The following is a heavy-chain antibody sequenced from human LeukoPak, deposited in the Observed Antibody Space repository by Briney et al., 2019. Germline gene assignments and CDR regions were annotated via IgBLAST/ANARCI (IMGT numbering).Heavy chain of an antibody. J-gene: IGHJ4*02. Sequence: GGSLRLSCAASGFTFSSYELNWVRQSPGKGLEWISYISSSGSTLYYADSVKGRFTISRDDAKNSLYLQMNSLRGDDTAMYYCAGERGGYGFYWGQGTLVTVSS. CDR2: ISSSGSTL. CDR3: AGERGGYGFY. V-gene: IGHV3-48*03. D-gene: IGHD5-12*01. CDR1: GFTFSSYE.